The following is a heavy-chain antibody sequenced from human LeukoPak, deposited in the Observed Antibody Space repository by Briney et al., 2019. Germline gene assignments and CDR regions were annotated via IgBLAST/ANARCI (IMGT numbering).Heavy chain of an antibody. CDR3: AREAVAGSYYYYYYMDV. J-gene: IGHJ6*03. CDR1: GYTFTSYG. Sequence: ASVKVCCKASGYTFTSYGISWVRQAPGQGLEWMGWISAYNGNTNYAQKLQGRVTMTTDTSTSTAYMELRSLRSDDTAVYYCAREAVAGSYYYYYYMDVWGKGTTVTISS. CDR2: ISAYNGNT. D-gene: IGHD6-19*01. V-gene: IGHV1-18*01.